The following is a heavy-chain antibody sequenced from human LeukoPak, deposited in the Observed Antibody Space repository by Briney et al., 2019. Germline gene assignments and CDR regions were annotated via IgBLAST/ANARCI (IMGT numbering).Heavy chain of an antibody. CDR1: GFTFSSYA. CDR2: IWYDGNKK. D-gene: IGHD3-22*01. V-gene: IGHV3-33*01. J-gene: IGHJ4*02. Sequence: PGGSLRLSCAASGFTFSSYAMHWVRQAPGKGLEWVAVIWYDGNKKYYEDSVKGRFTISRDNSKNTLYLQMNSLRAEDTAVYYCARDTYYYDSSGYYYDYWGQGTLVTVSS. CDR3: ARDTYYYDSSGYYYDY.